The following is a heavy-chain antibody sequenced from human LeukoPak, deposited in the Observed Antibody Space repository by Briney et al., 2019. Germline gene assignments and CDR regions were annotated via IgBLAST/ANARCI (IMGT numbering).Heavy chain of an antibody. CDR1: GGTFSSYA. V-gene: IGHV1-69*01. J-gene: IGHJ6*03. D-gene: IGHD3-10*01. CDR2: IIPIFGTA. Sequence: ASVKVSCKASGGTFSSYAISWVRQAPGQGLEWMGGIIPIFGTANYAQKFQGRVTITADESTSTAYMELSSPRSEDTAVYCCARGSIGGSGSYYTTYYYYYMDVWGKGTTVTVSS. CDR3: ARGSIGGSGSYYTTYYYYYMDV.